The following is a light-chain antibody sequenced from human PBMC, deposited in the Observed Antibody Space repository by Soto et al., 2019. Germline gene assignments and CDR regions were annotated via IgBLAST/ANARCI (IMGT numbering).Light chain of an antibody. J-gene: IGKJ1*01. Sequence: EMVLTQSPGTLSLSPGERATLSCRASQSVSSNFLAWYRQKPGQAPRLLIYGASSRAAGIPDRFSGSGSGTDFTLTISRLYPADVAVYYCQQYVNSPRTVAQGTIVDSK. CDR1: QSVSSNF. CDR2: GAS. CDR3: QQYVNSPRT. V-gene: IGKV3-20*01.